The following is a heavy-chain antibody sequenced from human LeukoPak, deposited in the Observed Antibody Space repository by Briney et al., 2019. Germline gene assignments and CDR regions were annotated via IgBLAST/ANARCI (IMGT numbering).Heavy chain of an antibody. V-gene: IGHV4-39*07. J-gene: IGHJ1*01. CDR2: INHSGST. CDR3: ARAGWLEPDEYFQH. CDR1: GGSISSSSYY. Sequence: PSETLSLTCTVSGGSISSSSYYWSWIRQPPGTGLEWIGEINHSGSTNYNPSLKSRVTISVDTSKNQFSLKLSSVTAADTAVYYCARAGWLEPDEYFQHWGQGTLVTVSA. D-gene: IGHD1-1*01.